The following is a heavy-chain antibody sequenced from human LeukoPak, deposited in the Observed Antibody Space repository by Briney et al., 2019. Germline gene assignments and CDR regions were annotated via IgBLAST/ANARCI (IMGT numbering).Heavy chain of an antibody. CDR2: IYYSGNT. Sequence: PSETLSLTCTVSGGSISSYYWSWLRQPPGKGVEGMGYIYYSGNTNYNPSLKSRFTISVHTSKHQFSLNLSSVAAADTAVYYCARGPSSGYSYLWGRGPLVTVPS. CDR1: GGSISSYY. D-gene: IGHD5-18*01. CDR3: ARGPSSGYSYL. J-gene: IGHJ4*02. V-gene: IGHV4-59*01.